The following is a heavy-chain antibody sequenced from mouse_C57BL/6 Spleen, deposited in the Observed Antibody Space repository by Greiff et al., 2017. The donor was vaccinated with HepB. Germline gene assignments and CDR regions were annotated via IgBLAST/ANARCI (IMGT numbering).Heavy chain of an antibody. D-gene: IGHD1-1*01. V-gene: IGHV1-59*01. CDR1: GYTFTSYW. J-gene: IGHJ2*01. Sequence: QVQLQQPGAELVRPGTSVKLSCKASGYTFTSYWMHWVKQRPGQGLEWIGVIDPSDSYTNYNQKFKGKATLTVDTSSSTAYMQLSSLTSEDSAVYYCARRVGSSPYYFDYWGQGTTLTVSS. CDR3: ARRVGSSPYYFDY. CDR2: IDPSDSYT.